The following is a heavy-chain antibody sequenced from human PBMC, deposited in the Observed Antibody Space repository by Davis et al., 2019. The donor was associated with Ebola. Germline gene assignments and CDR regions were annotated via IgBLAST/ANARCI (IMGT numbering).Heavy chain of an antibody. Sequence: GGSLRLSCAASGFTFSDYKMNWVRQAPGKGLEWISYISRGGNTKYYADSVKGRFTISRDNAKDSLYLQMSSLGAEDTAVYYCARVRSYTWFDPWGRGTLVTVSS. CDR3: ARVRSYTWFDP. D-gene: IGHD1-26*01. V-gene: IGHV3-48*03. CDR2: ISRGGNTK. J-gene: IGHJ5*02. CDR1: GFTFSDYK.